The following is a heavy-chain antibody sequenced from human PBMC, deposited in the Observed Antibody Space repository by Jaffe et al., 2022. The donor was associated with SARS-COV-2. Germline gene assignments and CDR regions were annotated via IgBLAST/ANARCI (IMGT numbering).Heavy chain of an antibody. CDR1: GGSFSGYY. D-gene: IGHD3-10*01. CDR3: ARGGPYGSGSYSQYFDY. CDR2: INHSGST. Sequence: QVQLQQWGAGLLKPSETLSLTCAVYGGSFSGYYWSWIRQPPGKGLEWIGEINHSGSTNYNPSLKSRVTISVDTSKNQFSLKLSSVTAADTAVYYCARGGPYGSGSYSQYFDYWGQGTLVTVSS. J-gene: IGHJ4*02. V-gene: IGHV4-34*01.